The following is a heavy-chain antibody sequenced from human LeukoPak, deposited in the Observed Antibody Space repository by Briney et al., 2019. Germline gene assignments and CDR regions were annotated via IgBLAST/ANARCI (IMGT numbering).Heavy chain of an antibody. V-gene: IGHV1-8*01. J-gene: IGHJ4*02. CDR2: MNPNSGNT. Sequence: ASVKVSCKASGYTFTSYDINWVRQATGQGLEWMGWMNPNSGNTGYAQKFQGRVTMTRNTSISTAYMELSSLRSEDTAVYYCATAVVARRYYFDYWGQGTLVTVSS. CDR1: GYTFTSYD. CDR3: ATAVVARRYYFDY. D-gene: IGHD2-15*01.